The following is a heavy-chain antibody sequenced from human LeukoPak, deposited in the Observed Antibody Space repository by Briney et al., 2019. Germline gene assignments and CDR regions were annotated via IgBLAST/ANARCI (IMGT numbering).Heavy chain of an antibody. V-gene: IGHV3-74*01. CDR2: INGDGSET. J-gene: IGHJ4*02. D-gene: IGHD3-16*01. CDR1: GFTVSSNY. Sequence: GGSLRLSCAASGFTVSSNYMSWVRHAPGKGLVWVSRINGDGSETIYADSVKGRFTISRDNAKNTVYLQMNSLRAEDTAVYYCARVRMGDDFNPFDYWGQGTLVTVSS. CDR3: ARVRMGDDFNPFDY.